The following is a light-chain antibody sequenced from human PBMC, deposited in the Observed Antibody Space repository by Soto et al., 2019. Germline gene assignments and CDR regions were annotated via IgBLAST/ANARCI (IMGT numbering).Light chain of an antibody. J-gene: IGKJ1*01. CDR1: ESVGIN. Sequence: EIMMTQSPATLSVFPGERASLSCRASESVGINVAWYQQKLGQAPRLLIYGASTRATGISARFSCSGSGTEFTLTISSLQSEDFAVYHCQQYDSWPRTFGQGTKVEIK. CDR3: QQYDSWPRT. CDR2: GAS. V-gene: IGKV3-15*01.